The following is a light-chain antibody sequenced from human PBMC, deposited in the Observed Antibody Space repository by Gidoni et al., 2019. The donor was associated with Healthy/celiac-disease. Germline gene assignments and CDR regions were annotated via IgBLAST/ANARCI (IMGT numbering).Light chain of an antibody. CDR3: QQANSFPYT. Sequence: DIQMTQSPSSVSASVGDRVTSNCRGSPGISSWLDWYQQKPGKAHKPLIYAASSLQSGVPSRFSGSGSGTDFTLTISSLQPEDFATYYCQQANSFPYTFXXXTKLEIK. CDR1: PGISSW. J-gene: IGKJ2*01. CDR2: AAS. V-gene: IGKV1-12*01.